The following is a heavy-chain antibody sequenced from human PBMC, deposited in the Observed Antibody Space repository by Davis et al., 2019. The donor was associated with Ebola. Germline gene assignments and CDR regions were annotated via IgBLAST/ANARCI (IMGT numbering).Heavy chain of an antibody. D-gene: IGHD3-16*02. V-gene: IGHV3-7*03. Sequence: GGSLRLSCEASGFTFSNYWMSWVRQSPGKGLEWVANINQDGSQKYYVDSVKGRFSISRDKAKNSLYLQMNSLRADDTAVYYCARAFLRLGELSFDYWGQGTLGTVSS. CDR3: ARAFLRLGELSFDY. CDR1: GFTFSNYW. J-gene: IGHJ4*02. CDR2: INQDGSQK.